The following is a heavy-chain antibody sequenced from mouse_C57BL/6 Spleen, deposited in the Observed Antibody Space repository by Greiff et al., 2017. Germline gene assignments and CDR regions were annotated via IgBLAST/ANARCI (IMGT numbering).Heavy chain of an antibody. CDR1: GYSFTGYF. J-gene: IGHJ4*01. D-gene: IGHD2-4*01. Sequence: VQLQQSGPELVKPGDSVKISCKASGYSFTGYFMNWVMQSHGKSLEWIGRINPYNGDTFYNQKFKGKATLTVAKSSSTAHMELRSLTSEDSAVYYCAMEGILYDYDGYYYAMDYWGQGTSVTVSS. CDR2: INPYNGDT. CDR3: AMEGILYDYDGYYYAMDY. V-gene: IGHV1-20*01.